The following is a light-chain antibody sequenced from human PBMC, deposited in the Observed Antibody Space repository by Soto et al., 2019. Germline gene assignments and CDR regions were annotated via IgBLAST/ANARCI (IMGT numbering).Light chain of an antibody. V-gene: IGKV3-15*01. J-gene: IGKJ3*01. CDR2: GAS. CDR1: QGISSY. CDR3: QQYNNPPFT. Sequence: EIVMTQSPATLSVSPGERATLSCRASQGISSYLAWYQQKPGQAPRLLIYGASTRATGIPATFSGSGSGTDFPPTISSLPSDVFVVYYCQQYNNPPFTFGHGTKVDIK.